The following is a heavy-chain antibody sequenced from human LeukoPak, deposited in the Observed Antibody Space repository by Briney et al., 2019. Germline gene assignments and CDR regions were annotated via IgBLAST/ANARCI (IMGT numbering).Heavy chain of an antibody. D-gene: IGHD5-18*01. V-gene: IGHV5-51*01. CDR2: IYPGDSDT. J-gene: IGHJ3*02. CDR1: GYSFTSYW. Sequence: KGGESLKISCKGSGYSFTSYWIGCVRQMPGKGLEWMGIIYPGDSDTRYSPSFQGQVTISADTSISTAYLQWSSLKASDTAMYYCAREDTAMSEDAFDIWGQGTMVTVSS. CDR3: AREDTAMSEDAFDI.